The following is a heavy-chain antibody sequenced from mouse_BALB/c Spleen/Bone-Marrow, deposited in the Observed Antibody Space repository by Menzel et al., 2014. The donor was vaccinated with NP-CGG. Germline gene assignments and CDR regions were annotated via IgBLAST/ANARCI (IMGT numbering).Heavy chain of an antibody. CDR3: ARRGYGSSRFGY. V-gene: IGHV1-67*01. CDR2: ISTYSGNT. J-gene: IGHJ2*01. Sequence: QVQLQQSGPELVRPGVSVKISCKGSGYTFTDYAMHWVKQSHAKSLEWIGVISTYSGNTNYNQKFKGKATMTVAKSSSTAYMELARLTSEDSAIYYCARRGYGSSRFGYWGQGTTLTVSS. CDR1: GYTFTDYA. D-gene: IGHD1-1*01.